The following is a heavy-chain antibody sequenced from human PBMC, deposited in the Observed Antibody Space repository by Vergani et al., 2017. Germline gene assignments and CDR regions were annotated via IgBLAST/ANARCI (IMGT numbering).Heavy chain of an antibody. CDR2: ISGPGLST. D-gene: IGHD6-19*01. CDR1: GFTFSNSA. J-gene: IGHJ3*02. V-gene: IGHV3-23*01. Sequence: EVHLLESGGGLVQSGGSLRLSCAASGFTFSNSAVSWVRQAPGRGLAWVSSISGPGLSTYYADSVKGRFSISRDISKNTLFLHMNSLRPEDTAVYYCAKVGRSEVAGTFGAFDIWGQGTMVTVSS. CDR3: AKVGRSEVAGTFGAFDI.